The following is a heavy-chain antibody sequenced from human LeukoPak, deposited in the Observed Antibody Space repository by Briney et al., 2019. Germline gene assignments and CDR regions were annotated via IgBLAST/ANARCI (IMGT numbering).Heavy chain of an antibody. CDR3: AGSESGLGYYYGMDV. D-gene: IGHD3-10*01. CDR2: IYYSGST. Sequence: RASETLSLTCTVSGGSISSYYWSWIRQPPGKGLEWIGYIYYSGSTNYNPSLKSRVTISVDTSKNQFSLKLSSVTAADTAVYYCAGSESGLGYYYGMDVWGQGTTVTVSS. V-gene: IGHV4-59*01. CDR1: GGSISSYY. J-gene: IGHJ6*02.